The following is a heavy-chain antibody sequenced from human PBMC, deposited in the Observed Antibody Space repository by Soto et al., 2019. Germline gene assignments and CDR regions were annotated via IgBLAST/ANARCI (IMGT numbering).Heavy chain of an antibody. CDR3: SRGTSRPASGDY. CDR2: VSAYNGER. J-gene: IGHJ4*01. Sequence: QVQLVQSGAEVKKPGASVKVSCKASGYTFTNYGINWVRQAPGQGPEWLGWVSAYNGERRYAQRVQARVIMTTDTSTTTAYMELRSLRSDDTAVYYCSRGTSRPASGDYWGQGTLVTVSS. CDR1: GYTFTNYG. D-gene: IGHD2-2*01. V-gene: IGHV1-18*01.